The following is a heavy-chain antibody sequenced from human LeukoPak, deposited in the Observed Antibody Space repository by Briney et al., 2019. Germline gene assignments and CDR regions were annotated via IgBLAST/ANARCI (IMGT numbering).Heavy chain of an antibody. CDR3: ATYSILNAREFRY. CDR2: VQHIGSET. Sequence: GGSLRLSCAGSGFTFSNSWMGWVRQAPGKGLEWVANVQHIGSETYYVDSVKGRFTISRDNAKNSVYLQMNSLGADDTAVYYCATYSILNAREFRYWGQGTLVTVTS. V-gene: IGHV3-7*01. D-gene: IGHD4-11*01. J-gene: IGHJ1*01. CDR1: GFTFSNSW.